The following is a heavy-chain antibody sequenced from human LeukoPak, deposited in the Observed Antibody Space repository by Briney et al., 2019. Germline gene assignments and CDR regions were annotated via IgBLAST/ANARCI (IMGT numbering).Heavy chain of an antibody. CDR3: ARASETLRRFDP. V-gene: IGHV4-59*01. Sequence: PSETLSLPCTVSGGSISSFYWRWIRQPPGKGLEWMGYIYYTGSTNYNPSLKSRLTISVDTSKNQFPLKLSSVTAADTAVYYCARASETLRRFDPWGQGTLVTVSS. CDR1: GGSISSFY. J-gene: IGHJ5*02. CDR2: IYYTGST.